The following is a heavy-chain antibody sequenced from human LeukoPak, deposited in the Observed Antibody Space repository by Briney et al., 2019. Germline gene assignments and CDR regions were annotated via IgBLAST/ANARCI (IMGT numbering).Heavy chain of an antibody. Sequence: LSGTLSLTCAVSGGSISSSNWWSWVRQPPGKGLEWIGEIYHSWSTNYNPSLKSRVTISVDKSKNQFSLKLRSVTAADTAVYYCARVTTMVRGLVQNNWFDPWGQGTLVTVSS. CDR3: ARVTTMVRGLVQNNWFDP. CDR2: IYHSWST. D-gene: IGHD3-10*01. J-gene: IGHJ5*02. V-gene: IGHV4-4*02. CDR1: GGSISSSNW.